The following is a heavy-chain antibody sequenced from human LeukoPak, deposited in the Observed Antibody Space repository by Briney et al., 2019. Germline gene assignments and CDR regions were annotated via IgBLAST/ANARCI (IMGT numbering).Heavy chain of an antibody. CDR3: ARVIVVVPKGSTDGDYYYYGMDV. CDR1: GFTFSSYG. Sequence: GGSLRLSCAASGFTFSSYGMHWVRQAPGKGLEWVAVISYDGSNKYYADSVKGRFTISRDNSKNTLYLQMNSLRSEDTAVYYCARVIVVVPKGSTDGDYYYYGMDVWGQGTTVTVSS. D-gene: IGHD2-2*01. CDR2: ISYDGSNK. J-gene: IGHJ6*02. V-gene: IGHV3-30*03.